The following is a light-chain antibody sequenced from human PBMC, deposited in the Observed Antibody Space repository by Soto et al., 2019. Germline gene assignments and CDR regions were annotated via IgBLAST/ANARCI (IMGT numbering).Light chain of an antibody. CDR2: GAS. CDR3: QQFNDCPLT. CDR1: QAISSY. Sequence: DIQLTQSPSFLSASVGDRVTITCRASQAISSYLAWYQQKPGKPPKLLIYGASTLQSDVPSRFSGSGSGTEFTLTVSSLQAEDSATYYCQQFNDCPLTFGGGTKVEIK. J-gene: IGKJ4*01. V-gene: IGKV1-9*01.